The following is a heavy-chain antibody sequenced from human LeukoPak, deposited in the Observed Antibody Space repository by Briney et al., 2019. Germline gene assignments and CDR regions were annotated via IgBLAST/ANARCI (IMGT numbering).Heavy chain of an antibody. Sequence: GGSLRLSCAAPGFTFSSYGMSWVRQAPGKGLEWVSAISGSGGSTYYADSVKGRFTISRDNSKNTLYLQMNSLRAEDTALYYCARGFDFWSGYYSYMDVWGKGTTVTVSS. CDR2: ISGSGGST. CDR1: GFTFSSYG. J-gene: IGHJ6*03. V-gene: IGHV3-23*01. D-gene: IGHD3-3*01. CDR3: ARGFDFWSGYYSYMDV.